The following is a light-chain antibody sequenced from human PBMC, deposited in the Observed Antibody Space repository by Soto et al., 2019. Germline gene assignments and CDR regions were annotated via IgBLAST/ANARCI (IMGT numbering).Light chain of an antibody. CDR2: GAS. CDR1: QSVSSSY. CDR3: QQYGSSSPIT. J-gene: IGKJ5*01. Sequence: EIVLTQSPGTLSLSPGERATLSCRASQSVSSSYLAWYQQKPGQAPRLLIYGASSRATGIPDRFSGSGSGTDFTITISSLETEDFAVYYCQQYGSSSPITFGQGTRVEIK. V-gene: IGKV3-20*01.